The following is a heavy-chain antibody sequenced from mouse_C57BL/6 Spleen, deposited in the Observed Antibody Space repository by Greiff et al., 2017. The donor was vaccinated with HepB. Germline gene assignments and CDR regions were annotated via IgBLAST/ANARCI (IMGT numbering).Heavy chain of an antibody. J-gene: IGHJ2*01. CDR2: IDPETGGT. CDR1: GYTFTDYE. D-gene: IGHD1-1*01. Sequence: VKVVESGAELVRPGASVTLSCKASGYTFTDYEMHWVKQTPVHGLEWIGAIDPETGGTAYNQKFKGKAILTADKSSSTAYMELRSLTSEDSAVYYCTRTAYDFITTVVARDYWGQGTTLTVSS. V-gene: IGHV1-15*01. CDR3: TRTAYDFITTVVARDY.